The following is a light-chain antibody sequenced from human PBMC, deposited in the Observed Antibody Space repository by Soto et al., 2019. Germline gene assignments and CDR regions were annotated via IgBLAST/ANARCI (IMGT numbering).Light chain of an antibody. CDR2: YAS. Sequence: EIVMTQSPATLSVSPGERATLSCRASQSVSSNLAWYQHKPGQAPRLLIYYASIRATGIPVRFSGSGSGTEFTLTISSLQSEDFAVYYCHQYNNWWTFGQGTKVEIK. V-gene: IGKV3D-15*01. J-gene: IGKJ1*01. CDR3: HQYNNWWT. CDR1: QSVSSN.